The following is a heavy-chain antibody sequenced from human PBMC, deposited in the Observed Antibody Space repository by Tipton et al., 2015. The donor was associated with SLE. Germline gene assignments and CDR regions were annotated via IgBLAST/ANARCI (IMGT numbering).Heavy chain of an antibody. D-gene: IGHD6-19*01. Sequence: TLSLTCTVSGGSISSYYWSWIRQPPGKGLEWIGYIYYSGSTNYNPSLKSRVTISVDTSKNQFSPKLSSVTAADTAVYYCARGLDSSGWYGVYFDYWGQGTLVTVSS. J-gene: IGHJ4*02. CDR3: ARGLDSSGWYGVYFDY. CDR1: GGSISSYY. CDR2: IYYSGST. V-gene: IGHV4-59*01.